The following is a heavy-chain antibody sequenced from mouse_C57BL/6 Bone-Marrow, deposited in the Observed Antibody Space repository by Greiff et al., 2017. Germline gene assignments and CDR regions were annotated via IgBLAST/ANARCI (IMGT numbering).Heavy chain of an antibody. D-gene: IGHD3-3*01. CDR3: ASQLNGLYAMDD. J-gene: IGHJ4*01. CDR2: IHPSDSAT. CDR1: GYTFTSYW. Sequence: QVQLQQPGAELVKPGASVKVSCKASGYTFTSYWMHWVKQRHGQGLEWIGRIHPSDSATNYNQKFKGKATLTVDKSSSTAYMQLSSLTSEDSAVYYCASQLNGLYAMDDWGQGTSVTASS. V-gene: IGHV1-74*01.